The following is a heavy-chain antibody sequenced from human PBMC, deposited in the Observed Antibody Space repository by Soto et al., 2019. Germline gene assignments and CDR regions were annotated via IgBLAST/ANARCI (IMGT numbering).Heavy chain of an antibody. J-gene: IGHJ5*02. Sequence: QVRLKQRGAGLLKPSETLSLTCDVYGGSFSGYYWSWIRQSPGKGLEWIGQIKHSGGTNYNPLLKSRVTISVDTPRTQFSLKLSSVTAADTAAYFCARTYYYRSGTYFAWFDPWGQGTLVTVSS. CDR3: ARTYYYRSGTYFAWFDP. CDR1: GGSFSGYY. V-gene: IGHV4-34*01. CDR2: IKHSGGT. D-gene: IGHD3-10*01.